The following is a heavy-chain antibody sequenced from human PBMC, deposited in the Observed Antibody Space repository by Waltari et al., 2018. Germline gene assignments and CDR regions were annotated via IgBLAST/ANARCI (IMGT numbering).Heavy chain of an antibody. J-gene: IGHJ6*03. Sequence: QVQLVQSGAEVKKPGSSVKVSCKASGGTFSSYAISWVRQAPGQGLEWMGGIIPIFGTANYAQKFQGRVTITTDEATSTAYMELSSLRSEDTAVYYCARAEITMVRGVIITHYYYYMDVWGKGTTVTVSS. CDR1: GGTFSSYA. CDR2: IIPIFGTA. V-gene: IGHV1-69*05. D-gene: IGHD3-10*01. CDR3: ARAEITMVRGVIITHYYYYMDV.